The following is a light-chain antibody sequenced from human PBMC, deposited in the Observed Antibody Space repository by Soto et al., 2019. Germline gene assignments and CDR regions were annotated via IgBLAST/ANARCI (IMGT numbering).Light chain of an antibody. CDR1: SSNIGAGYD. CDR3: QSYDSSLSGHVV. CDR2: GNS. J-gene: IGLJ2*01. V-gene: IGLV1-40*01. Sequence: QSVLTQPPSVSVAPGQRVTISCTGSSSNIGAGYDVHWYQQLPGTAPKLLIYGNSNRPSGVPDRFSGSKSGTSASLAIPGLQAEDEDDYYGQSYDSSLSGHVVFGGGTKLTVL.